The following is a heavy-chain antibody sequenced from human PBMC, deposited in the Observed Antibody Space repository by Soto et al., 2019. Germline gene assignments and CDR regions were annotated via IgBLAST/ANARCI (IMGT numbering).Heavy chain of an antibody. Sequence: KVSCKASGGTFSSYAISWVRQAPGQGLEWMGGIIPIFGTANYAQKFQGRVTITADESTSTAYMELSSLRSEDTAVYYCARDCGTSCKEGWYFDLWGRGTLVTVSS. CDR3: ARDCGTSCKEGWYFDL. J-gene: IGHJ2*01. D-gene: IGHD2-2*01. V-gene: IGHV1-69*01. CDR2: IIPIFGTA. CDR1: GGTFSSYA.